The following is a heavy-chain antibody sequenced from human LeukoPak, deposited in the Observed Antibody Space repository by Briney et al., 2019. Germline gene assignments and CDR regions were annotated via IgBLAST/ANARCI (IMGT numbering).Heavy chain of an antibody. V-gene: IGHV4-4*09. J-gene: IGHJ3*02. D-gene: IGHD2-2*01. CDR3: ARQSCSSTSCPHRNVFDI. CDR2: IYTSGST. Sequence: SETLSLMCTVSGVSIIGYYWTWLRQPQGKGLEWIGYIYTSGSTNYNPSRKSRVNISGDMSKNQCSLQLSSVTAADTAVYYCARQSCSSTSCPHRNVFDIWGQGTMVTVSP. CDR1: GVSIIGYY.